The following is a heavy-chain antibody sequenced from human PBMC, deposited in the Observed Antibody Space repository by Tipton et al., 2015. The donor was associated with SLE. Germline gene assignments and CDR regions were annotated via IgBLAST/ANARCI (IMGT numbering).Heavy chain of an antibody. D-gene: IGHD3-3*01. CDR1: VGSISTSY. CDR2: IYANGNT. Sequence: TLSLTCTVSVGSISTSYWGWIRQPPGEGLEWLGTIYANGNTYYSPSLKTRVTISLDTSTNQITLKLTSVTAADTAIYYCARSQFYDFWSASENAFDVWGQGTMVAVSS. V-gene: IGHV4-39*06. CDR3: ARSQFYDFWSASENAFDV. J-gene: IGHJ3*01.